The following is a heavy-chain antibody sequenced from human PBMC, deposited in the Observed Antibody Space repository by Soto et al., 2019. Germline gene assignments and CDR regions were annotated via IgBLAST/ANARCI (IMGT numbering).Heavy chain of an antibody. J-gene: IGHJ4*02. Sequence: GGSLRLSCAASGFTFSSYAMSWVRQAPGKGLEWVSAISGSGGSTYYADSVKGRFTISRDNSKNTLYLQMNSLRAEDTAVYYCAKAAGYSSWYYHNTFDYWGQGTLVTVSS. CDR1: GFTFSSYA. CDR2: ISGSGGST. V-gene: IGHV3-23*01. CDR3: AKAAGYSSWYYHNTFDY. D-gene: IGHD6-13*01.